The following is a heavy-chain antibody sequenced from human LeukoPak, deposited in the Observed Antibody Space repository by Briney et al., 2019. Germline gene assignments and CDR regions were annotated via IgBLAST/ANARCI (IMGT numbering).Heavy chain of an antibody. CDR2: IYYSGST. CDR3: ARLGRDYDILTGYYHPPL. Sequence: SETLSLTCTVSGGSISSYYWSWIRQPPGKGLEWIGYIYYSGSTNYNPSLKSRVTISVDTSKNQFSLKLSSVTTADTAVYYCARLGRDYDILTGYYHPPLWGQGTLVTVSS. D-gene: IGHD3-9*01. V-gene: IGHV4-59*08. CDR1: GGSISSYY. J-gene: IGHJ4*02.